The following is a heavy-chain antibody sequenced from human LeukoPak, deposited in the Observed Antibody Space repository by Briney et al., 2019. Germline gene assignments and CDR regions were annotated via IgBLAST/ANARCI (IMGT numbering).Heavy chain of an antibody. CDR1: GVSISSYY. V-gene: IGHV4-59*01. CDR2: IYYSGST. Sequence: SETLSLTCTVSGVSISSYYWSWIRQPPGKGLEWIGYIYYSGSTNYNPSLKSRVTISVDTSKNQFSLKLSSVTAADTAVYYCARGRGELTTYYYYYYMDVWGKGTTVTVSS. D-gene: IGHD1-26*01. CDR3: ARGRGELTTYYYYYYMDV. J-gene: IGHJ6*03.